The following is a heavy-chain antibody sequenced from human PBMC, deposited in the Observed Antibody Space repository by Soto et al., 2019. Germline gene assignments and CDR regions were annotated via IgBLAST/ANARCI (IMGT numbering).Heavy chain of an antibody. CDR3: ARFIPGYEWELTPTSNWFDP. Sequence: PSETLSLTCTVSGGSISSYYWSWIRQPPGKGLEWIGYIDYSGSTNYNPSLKSRVTISVDTSKNQFSLKLSSVTAADTAVYYCARFIPGYEWELTPTSNWFDPWGQGTLVTVS. J-gene: IGHJ5*02. D-gene: IGHD1-26*01. CDR1: GGSISSYY. CDR2: IDYSGST. V-gene: IGHV4-59*01.